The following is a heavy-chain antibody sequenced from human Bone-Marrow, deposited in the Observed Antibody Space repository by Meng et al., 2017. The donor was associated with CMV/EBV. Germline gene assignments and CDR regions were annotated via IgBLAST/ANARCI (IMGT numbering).Heavy chain of an antibody. CDR1: GFTFSAYD. CDR2: IGSAGDT. Sequence: GGSLRLSCAASGFTFSAYDMHWVRQGTGKGLEWVLPIGSAGDTYYPGSVKGRFTISRDNAKNSLYLQMNSLRAEDTALYYCARLGSGYYTDYWGQGTLVTVSS. J-gene: IGHJ4*02. D-gene: IGHD3-22*01. CDR3: ARLGSGYYTDY. V-gene: IGHV3-13*01.